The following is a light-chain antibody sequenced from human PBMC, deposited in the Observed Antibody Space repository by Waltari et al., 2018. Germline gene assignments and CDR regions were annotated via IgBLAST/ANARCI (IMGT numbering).Light chain of an antibody. Sequence: ETVMTQSPATLSVSPGDRVSLSCRASQRVGANLAWYQQKRGQAPRLIVYGADTRDTGVPSRFSASGSGIQFTLTISSLQSEDFGVYYWHQYDDWPHTFGPGTTVETK. CDR3: HQYDDWPHT. CDR2: GAD. V-gene: IGKV3-15*01. CDR1: QRVGAN. J-gene: IGKJ3*01.